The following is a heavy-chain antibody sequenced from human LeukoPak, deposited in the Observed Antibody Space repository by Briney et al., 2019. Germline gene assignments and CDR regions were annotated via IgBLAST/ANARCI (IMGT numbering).Heavy chain of an antibody. CDR1: GFTFSSYS. CDR2: ISGSGGST. CDR3: AKGYFQRYFDY. Sequence: GGSLRLSCAASGFTFSSYSMNWVRQAPGKGLEWVSAISGSGGSTYYADSVKGRFTISRDNSKNTLYLQMNSLRAEDTAVYYCAKGYFQRYFDYWGQGTLVTVSS. V-gene: IGHV3-23*01. D-gene: IGHD1-26*01. J-gene: IGHJ4*02.